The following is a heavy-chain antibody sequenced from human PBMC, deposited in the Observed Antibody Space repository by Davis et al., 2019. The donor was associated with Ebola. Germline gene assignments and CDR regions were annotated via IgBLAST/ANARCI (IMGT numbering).Heavy chain of an antibody. Sequence: GESLKISCAASGFTFRNYGMHWVRQAPGKGLEWVAIVSYDGSFKYYIDSVKDRFTISRDNAKNSLYLQMNSLRDEDTAVYYCARGGLVQYYYYGMDVWGKGTTVTVSS. CDR1: GFTFRNYG. D-gene: IGHD6-19*01. CDR3: ARGGLVQYYYYGMDV. J-gene: IGHJ6*04. V-gene: IGHV3-30*03. CDR2: VSYDGSFK.